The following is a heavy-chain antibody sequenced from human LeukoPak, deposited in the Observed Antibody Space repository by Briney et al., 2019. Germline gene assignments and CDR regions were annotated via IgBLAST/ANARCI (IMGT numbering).Heavy chain of an antibody. Sequence: SETLSLTCGVSGASVTSHFWSWIRQTPGMGLEWIGYISNRGSTGYKPSLRSRVTISVDSPKNEVSLNVRSVSAADTAVYCCAKGVSGTYYAFDVWGQGRTV. D-gene: IGHD1-26*01. V-gene: IGHV4-59*02. J-gene: IGHJ3*01. CDR1: GASVTSHF. CDR2: ISNRGST. CDR3: AKGVSGTYYAFDV.